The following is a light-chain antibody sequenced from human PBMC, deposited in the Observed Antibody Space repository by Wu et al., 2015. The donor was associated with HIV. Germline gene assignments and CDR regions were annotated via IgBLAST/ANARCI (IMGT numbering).Light chain of an antibody. J-gene: IGKJ2*01. CDR2: EAS. CDR1: QSISRS. V-gene: IGKV1-39*01. Sequence: DIQMTQSPSSLSASVGDRVTITCRASQSISRSLNWYQQKSGMAPKLLIYEASTLQDGVPSRFSGSGSGTDFTLTISRLEPEDFAVYYCQQYVSSPPTYTFGQGTKLEIK. CDR3: QQYVSSPPTYT.